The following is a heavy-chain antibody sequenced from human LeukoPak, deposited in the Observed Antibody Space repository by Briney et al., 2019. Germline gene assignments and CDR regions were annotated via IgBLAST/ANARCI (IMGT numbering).Heavy chain of an antibody. D-gene: IGHD3-22*01. CDR2: IYTSGST. CDR3: ASDRDYYDSSGNTQYYMDV. CDR1: GGSISSYY. Sequence: SETLSLTCTVSGGSISSYYWSWIRQPAGKGLEWIGRIYTSGSTNYNPSLKSRVTISVDKSKNQFSLKLSSVTAADTAVYYSASDRDYYDSSGNTQYYMDVWGKGTTVTVSS. J-gene: IGHJ6*03. V-gene: IGHV4-4*07.